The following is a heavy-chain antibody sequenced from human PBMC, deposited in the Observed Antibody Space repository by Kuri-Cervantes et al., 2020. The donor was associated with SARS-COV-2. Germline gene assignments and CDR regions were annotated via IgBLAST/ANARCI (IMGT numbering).Heavy chain of an antibody. J-gene: IGHJ4*02. CDR3: ASVSGSYYWAFDY. CDR2: INYSGST. D-gene: IGHD1-26*01. V-gene: IGHV4-39*07. CDR1: GGSISSRSYY. Sequence: GSLRLSCTVSGGSISSRSYYWGWIRQPPGKGLEWVGNINYSGSTYYNPSLKSRVTISVDTSKNQFSLKLSSVTAADTAVYYCASVSGSYYWAFDYWGQGTLVTVSS.